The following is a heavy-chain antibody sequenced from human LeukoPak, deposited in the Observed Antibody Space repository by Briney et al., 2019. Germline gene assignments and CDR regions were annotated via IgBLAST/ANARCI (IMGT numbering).Heavy chain of an antibody. D-gene: IGHD3-10*01. Sequence: GASVKVSCKASGGTFISYAISWVRQAPGQGLEWMGGIIPIFGTANYAQKFQGRVTITADESTSTAYMELSSLRSEDTAVYYCASPPPPHSGSYYNYWGQGTLVTVSS. CDR3: ASPPPPHSGSYYNY. V-gene: IGHV1-69*13. J-gene: IGHJ4*02. CDR2: IIPIFGTA. CDR1: GGTFISYA.